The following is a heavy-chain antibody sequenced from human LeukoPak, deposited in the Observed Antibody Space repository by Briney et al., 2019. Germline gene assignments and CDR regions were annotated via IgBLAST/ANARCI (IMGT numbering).Heavy chain of an antibody. V-gene: IGHV4-61*01. CDR1: GGSVNSGSYS. J-gene: IGHJ4*02. CDR3: ARVSIYDILTGYYLGGATFDY. CDR2: ISDSGNT. Sequence: SETLSLTCTVSGGSVNSGSYSWTWIRQPPGKGLEWIGYISDSGNTNYNPSLKSRVTMSMYTSKNQFSLKLSSVTAADTAVYYCARVSIYDILTGYYLGGATFDYWGQGTLVTVSS. D-gene: IGHD3-9*01.